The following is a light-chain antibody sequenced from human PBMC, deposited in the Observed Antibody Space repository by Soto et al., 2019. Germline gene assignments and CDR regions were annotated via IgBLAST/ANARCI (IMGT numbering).Light chain of an antibody. Sequence: EIVMTQSPATLSVSPGERATLSCRASQSVSIPLAWYQQKPGQAPRLLSHGATTRTTGIPARFSGSGSGTEFTLTISSLQSEDFALYYCQQYNNWPRTFGQGTKVDIK. J-gene: IGKJ1*01. CDR2: GAT. CDR3: QQYNNWPRT. CDR1: QSVSIP. V-gene: IGKV3-15*01.